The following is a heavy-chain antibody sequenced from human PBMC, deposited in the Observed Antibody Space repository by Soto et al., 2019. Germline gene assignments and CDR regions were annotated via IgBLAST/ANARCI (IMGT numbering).Heavy chain of an antibody. CDR2: IIPIFGTA. V-gene: IGHV1-69*12. J-gene: IGHJ6*02. D-gene: IGHD6-13*01. CDR1: GGTFSSYA. Sequence: QVQLVQSGAEVKKPGSSVKVSCKASGGTFSSYAISWVRQAPGQVLEWMGGIIPIFGTADYAQKFQGRVTITADETTSTAYMERSSLRSEDTAGYYCASLIAAAGPPHSPRYYYGMDVWGQGTTVTVSS. CDR3: ASLIAAAGPPHSPRYYYGMDV.